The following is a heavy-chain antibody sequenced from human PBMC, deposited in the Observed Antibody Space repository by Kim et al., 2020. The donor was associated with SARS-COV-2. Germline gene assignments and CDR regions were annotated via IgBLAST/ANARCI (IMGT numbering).Heavy chain of an antibody. CDR2: LSSDSDRI. J-gene: IGHJ4*02. Sequence: GRSLRLSCEMSGFKFERFAVHWVRQPPGKGLEWVSGLSSDSDRIGYADSVKGRFTVSRDKAKDTLYLQMDSLRIEDTAFYYCTRDLVPGGADYWGQGTLVTVSS. V-gene: IGHV3-9*01. CDR1: GFKFERFA. CDR3: TRDLVPGGADY. D-gene: IGHD6-6*01.